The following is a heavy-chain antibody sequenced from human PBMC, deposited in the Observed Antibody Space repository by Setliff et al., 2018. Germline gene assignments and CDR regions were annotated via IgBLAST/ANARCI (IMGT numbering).Heavy chain of an antibody. CDR3: VKNPLTMPRGFFEY. V-gene: IGHV4-34*01. CDR1: DGAFSTYY. CDR2: MHQSGRI. D-gene: IGHD3-3*01. Sequence: SETLSLTCDVYDGAFSTYYWTWIRQPPGKGLEWIGDMHQSGRINFNPSLKSRVTMSLDSSKNQFSLNLNSVTAADTAVYYCVKNPLTMPRGFFEYWGRGTLVTVSS. J-gene: IGHJ4*02.